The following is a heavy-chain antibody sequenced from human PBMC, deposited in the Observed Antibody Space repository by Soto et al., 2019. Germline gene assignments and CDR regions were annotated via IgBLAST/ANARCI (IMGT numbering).Heavy chain of an antibody. D-gene: IGHD2-8*01. J-gene: IGHJ3*02. CDR2: IWAYKGST. Sequence: ASVKVSCKASGYTFPSYGISWVRPAPGKELHWTGWIWAYKGSTNYAQNLQGRVTMTTDTATHRVERVTSSSGTAADSAMYYSGTTFFNPSLKSRVTISVDTSKNQLSLKLSSVTASDTAVYYCARNPYSAPYIVVVASSIVLDAFDIWGQGAMVTVSS. CDR1: GYTFPSYG. V-gene: IGHV1-18*01. CDR3: GTTFFNPSLKSRVTISVDTSKNQLSLKLSSVTASDTAVYYCARNPYSAPYIVVVASSIVLDAFDI.